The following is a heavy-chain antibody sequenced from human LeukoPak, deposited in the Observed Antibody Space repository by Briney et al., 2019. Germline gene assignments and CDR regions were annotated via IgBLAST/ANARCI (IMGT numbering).Heavy chain of an antibody. J-gene: IGHJ4*02. Sequence: SETLSLTCTVSGGSISSGGYYWSWIRQHPGKGLEWVGYIYYSGSTYYNPSLKSRVTISVDTSKNQFSLKLSSVTAADTAVYYCARISYYYDSSGYHYYFDYWGQGTLVIVSS. V-gene: IGHV4-31*03. D-gene: IGHD3-22*01. CDR3: ARISYYYDSSGYHYYFDY. CDR1: GGSISSGGYY. CDR2: IYYSGST.